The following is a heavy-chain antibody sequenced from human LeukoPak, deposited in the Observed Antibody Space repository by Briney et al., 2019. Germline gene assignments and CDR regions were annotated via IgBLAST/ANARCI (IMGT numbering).Heavy chain of an antibody. CDR1: GFTFTSYA. J-gene: IGHJ4*02. Sequence: GGSLRLSCAASGFTFTSYAMHWVRQAPGKGLEWVSSITSSGDGTFYTDSLSGRFTISRDNVNKAVFLQMKSLRRGDSALYFCAKGTDTTGRQNFDLWGQGTLVTVSS. V-gene: IGHV3-23*01. CDR3: AKGTDTTGRQNFDL. D-gene: IGHD2-8*02. CDR2: ITSSGDGT.